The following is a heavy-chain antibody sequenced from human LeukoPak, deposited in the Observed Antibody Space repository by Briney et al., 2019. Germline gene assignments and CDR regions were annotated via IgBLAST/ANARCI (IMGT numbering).Heavy chain of an antibody. CDR1: GGTFSSYA. J-gene: IGHJ6*02. D-gene: IGHD6-13*01. Sequence: VASVKVSCKASGGTFSSYAISWVRQAPGQGLEWMGGIIPIFGTANYAQKFQGRVTITADESTSTAYMELSSLRSEDTAVYYCARDVPIAAAGIGYYYGMDVWGQGTTVTVSS. V-gene: IGHV1-69*13. CDR2: IIPIFGTA. CDR3: ARDVPIAAAGIGYYYGMDV.